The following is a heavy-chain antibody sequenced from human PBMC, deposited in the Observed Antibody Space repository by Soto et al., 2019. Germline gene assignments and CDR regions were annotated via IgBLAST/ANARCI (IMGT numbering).Heavy chain of an antibody. Sequence: GSLRLSCAASGFTFSTYWMHWVRQAPGKGLVWVSRIKTDGSVTTYADSVKGRFTVSRANAKNTLYLQMNTLRAEDTAVYYCARDLGGSHDYWGRGTLVTVSS. D-gene: IGHD3-16*01. CDR1: GFTFSTYW. CDR2: IKTDGSVT. V-gene: IGHV3-74*01. CDR3: ARDLGGSHDY. J-gene: IGHJ4*02.